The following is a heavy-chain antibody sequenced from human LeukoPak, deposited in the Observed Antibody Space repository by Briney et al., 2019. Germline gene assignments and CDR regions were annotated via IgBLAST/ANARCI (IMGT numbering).Heavy chain of an antibody. D-gene: IGHD4-17*01. Sequence: PGGSLRLSCAASGFTFSSYGMHWVRQAPGKGLEWVAVISYDGSNKYYADSVKGRFTISRDNSKNTLYLQMNSLRAEDTAVYYCARADIDYGDYYYYGMDVWGQGTTVTVSS. J-gene: IGHJ6*02. CDR1: GFTFSSYG. V-gene: IGHV3-30*03. CDR2: ISYDGSNK. CDR3: ARADIDYGDYYYYGMDV.